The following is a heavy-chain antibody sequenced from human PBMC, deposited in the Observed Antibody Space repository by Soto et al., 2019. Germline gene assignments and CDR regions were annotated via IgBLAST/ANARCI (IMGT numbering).Heavy chain of an antibody. J-gene: IGHJ4*02. CDR2: SSSSGTII. CDR3: VRFGGAAAGPGDY. D-gene: IGHD6-13*01. CDR1: EFTFSSYE. Sequence: EVQLVESGGGLVQPGGSLRLSCVASEFTFSSYEMNWVRQAPGKGLEWVSYSSSSGTIIYYTDSVKGRFTISRDNAKKSLYLQMNSLRAEDTAVYYCVRFGGAAAGPGDYWGQGTLVTVSS. V-gene: IGHV3-48*03.